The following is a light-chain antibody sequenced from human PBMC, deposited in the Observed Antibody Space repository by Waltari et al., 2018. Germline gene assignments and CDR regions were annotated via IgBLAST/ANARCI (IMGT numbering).Light chain of an antibody. CDR1: RLRSHY. Sequence: SSELTPDPAVSVAMGQTVPITCQGNRLRSHYAILYQKRPGQAPILVIYDQNTRPSGVPDRFSGSRSDNTASLTITGAQAEDEASYYCHSRDGSGSGGSFGGGTKLTVL. CDR3: HSRDGSGSGGS. V-gene: IGLV3-19*01. J-gene: IGLJ2*01. CDR2: DQN.